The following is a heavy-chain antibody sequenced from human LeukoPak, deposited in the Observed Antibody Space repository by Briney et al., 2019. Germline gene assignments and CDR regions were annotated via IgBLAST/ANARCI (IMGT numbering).Heavy chain of an antibody. CDR3: ARVTRPLYYFDY. J-gene: IGHJ4*02. Sequence: PSETLSLTCAVSGGSISSGGYSWSWIRQPPGKGLEWIGYIYHSGSTYYNPSLKSRVTISVVRSKNQFSLKLSSVTAADTAVYYCARVTRPLYYFDYWGQGTLVTVSS. CDR2: IYHSGST. V-gene: IGHV4-30-2*01. D-gene: IGHD4-11*01. CDR1: GGSISSGGYS.